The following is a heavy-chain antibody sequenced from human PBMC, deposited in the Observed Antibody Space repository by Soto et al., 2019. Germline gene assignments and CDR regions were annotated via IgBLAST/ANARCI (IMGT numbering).Heavy chain of an antibody. CDR3: ARGDSTDCSNGVCSFFYNHDMDV. Sequence: ASVKVSCKASGYSFTDYHIHWVRQAPGQGLEWLGRINPKSGGTSTAQKFQGWVTMTADTSISTASMELTRLTSDDTAIYYCARGDSTDCSNGVCSFFYNHDMDVWGQGTTVTVSS. V-gene: IGHV1-2*04. CDR2: INPKSGGT. CDR1: GYSFTDYH. J-gene: IGHJ6*02. D-gene: IGHD2-8*01.